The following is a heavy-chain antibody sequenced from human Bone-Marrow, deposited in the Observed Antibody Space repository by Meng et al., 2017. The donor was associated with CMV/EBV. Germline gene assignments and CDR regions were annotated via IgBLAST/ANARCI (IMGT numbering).Heavy chain of an antibody. CDR2: ISSSSSYI. J-gene: IGHJ6*02. V-gene: IGHV3-21*01. D-gene: IGHD2-2*01. Sequence: GESLKISCAASGFTFSSYSMNWARQAPGKGLEWVSSISSSSSYIYYADSVKGRFTISRDNAKNSLYLQMNSLRAEDTAVYYCARSHSKGCSSTSCHYYYYYGMDVWGQGTTVTVSS. CDR3: ARSHSKGCSSTSCHYYYYYGMDV. CDR1: GFTFSSYS.